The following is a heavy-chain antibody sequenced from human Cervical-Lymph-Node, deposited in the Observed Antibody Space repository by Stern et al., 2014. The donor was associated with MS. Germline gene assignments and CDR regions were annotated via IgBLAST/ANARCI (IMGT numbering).Heavy chain of an antibody. V-gene: IGHV3-33*01. CDR3: ARDSTPSYYYYYGMDV. D-gene: IGHD2/OR15-2a*01. CDR1: GFTFSSYG. J-gene: IGHJ6*02. Sequence: VQLMESGGGVVQPGRSLRLSCAASGFTFSSYGMHWVRQAPGKGLEWVAVIWYDGSNKYYADSVKGRFTISRDNSKNTLYLQMNSLRAEDTAVYYCARDSTPSYYYYYGMDVWGQGTTVTVSS. CDR2: IWYDGSNK.